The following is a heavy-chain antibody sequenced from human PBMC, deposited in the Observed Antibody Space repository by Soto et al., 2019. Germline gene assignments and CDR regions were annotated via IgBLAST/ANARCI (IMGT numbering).Heavy chain of an antibody. CDR2: INAGNGNT. V-gene: IGHV1-3*01. CDR1: GYTFTSYA. J-gene: IGHJ6*03. D-gene: IGHD2-15*01. CDR3: ARGRRGYCSGGSCYSDAKPDYYYYYYMDV. Sequence: GASVKVSCKASGYTFTSYAMHWVRQAPGQRLEWMGWINAGNGNTKYSQKFQGRVTITRDTSASTAYMELSSLRFEDTAVYYCARGRRGYCSGGSCYSDAKPDYYYYYYMDVWGKGTTVTVSS.